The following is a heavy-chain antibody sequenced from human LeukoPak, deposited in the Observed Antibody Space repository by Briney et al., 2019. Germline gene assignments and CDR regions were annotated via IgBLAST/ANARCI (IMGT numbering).Heavy chain of an antibody. CDR3: AKLRRREYYYGSPRPANRYFDL. Sequence: GGSLRLSCAASGFTFSSYAMSWVRQAPGKGLEWVSAISGSGGSTYYADSVKGRFTISRDNSKNTLYLQMNSLRAEDTAVYYCAKLRRREYYYGSPRPANRYFDLWGRGTLVTVSS. J-gene: IGHJ2*01. CDR1: GFTFSSYA. V-gene: IGHV3-23*01. D-gene: IGHD3-10*01. CDR2: ISGSGGST.